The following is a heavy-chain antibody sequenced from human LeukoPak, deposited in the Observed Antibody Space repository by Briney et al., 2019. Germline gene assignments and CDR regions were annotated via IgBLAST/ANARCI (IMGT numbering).Heavy chain of an antibody. J-gene: IGHJ3*02. CDR3: ARGNSDAFDI. CDR1: GFTFSSYW. V-gene: IGHV3-74*01. Sequence: GGSLRLSCAASGFTFSSYWMHWVRQAPGKGLVWVSRINRDGSRTNYADSVKGRFTISRDNSKNTLYLQVNSLTAEDTAVYYCARGNSDAFDIWGHGTMVTVSS. D-gene: IGHD4-23*01. CDR2: INRDGSRT.